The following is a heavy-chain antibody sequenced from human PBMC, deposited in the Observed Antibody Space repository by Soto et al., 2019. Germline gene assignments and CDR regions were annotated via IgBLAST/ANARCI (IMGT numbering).Heavy chain of an antibody. D-gene: IGHD2-2*01. CDR2: IYWDDDE. CDR3: AHGSCSSADCYPNPYLDY. J-gene: IGHJ4*02. CDR1: GFSLSTTAEG. V-gene: IGHV2-5*02. Sequence: QITLEESGPTLVNPTHPLTLTCPFSGFSLSTTAEGVGWIRQPPGKALEWLALIYWDDDERYSPSLKSRLTITKDTSKNQVVLTMTNVDPVDTATYYCAHGSCSSADCYPNPYLDYWGQGILVTVSS.